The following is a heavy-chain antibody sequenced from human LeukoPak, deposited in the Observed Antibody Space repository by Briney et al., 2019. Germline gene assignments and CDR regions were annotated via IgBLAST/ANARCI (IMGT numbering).Heavy chain of an antibody. D-gene: IGHD2-15*01. Sequence: ASVKVSCKASGYTFTGYYMHWVRQAPGQGLEWMGWINPNSGGTNYAQKFQGRVTMTRDTSISTAYMAVSRLRSDDTAVYYCARMGYCSGGSCKGYFQHWGQGTLVTVSS. CDR3: ARMGYCSGGSCKGYFQH. V-gene: IGHV1-2*02. CDR1: GYTFTGYY. J-gene: IGHJ1*01. CDR2: INPNSGGT.